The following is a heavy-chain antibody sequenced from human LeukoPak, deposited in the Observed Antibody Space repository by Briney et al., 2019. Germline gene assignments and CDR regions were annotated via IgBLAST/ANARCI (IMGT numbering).Heavy chain of an antibody. CDR1: GFTFSSNA. CDR2: ISYDGGNT. V-gene: IGHV3-30-3*02. Sequence: GGSLRLSCAASGFTFSSNAIHWVRQAPGKGLEWVAEISYDGGNTYYADSVKGRFTISRDNSKNTLYLQMNSLRAEDTAVYYCANDSATPYFDYWGQGTLVTVSS. D-gene: IGHD2-15*01. CDR3: ANDSATPYFDY. J-gene: IGHJ4*02.